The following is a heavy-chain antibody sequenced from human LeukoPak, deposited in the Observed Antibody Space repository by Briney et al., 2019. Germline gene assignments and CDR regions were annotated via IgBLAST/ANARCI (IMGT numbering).Heavy chain of an antibody. D-gene: IGHD2-15*01. CDR1: GFTFSSYA. Sequence: GGSLRLSCAASGFTFSSYAMSWVRQTPGKGLEWVSAISDSGRNTYYADFVKGRFTISRDDSKNTLYLQMNSLRAEDTAVYYCAAGWYFDYWGQGTLVTVSS. V-gene: IGHV3-23*01. CDR3: AAGWYFDY. CDR2: ISDSGRNT. J-gene: IGHJ4*02.